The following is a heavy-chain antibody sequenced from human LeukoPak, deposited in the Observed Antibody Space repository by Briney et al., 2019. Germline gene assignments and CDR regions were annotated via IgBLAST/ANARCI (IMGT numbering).Heavy chain of an antibody. D-gene: IGHD3-3*01. CDR1: GGSISSSNW. CDR3: ARSRPSRDYDFWSGPSTTDWFDP. J-gene: IGHJ5*02. Sequence: SETLSLTCAVSGGSISSSNWWSWVRQPPGKGLEGIGEIYHSGSTTYNPSLKSRVTISVDKSSNQFSLKLNSVTAADTAVYYCARSRPSRDYDFWSGPSTTDWFDPWGQGTLVTVSS. CDR2: IYHSGST. V-gene: IGHV4-4*02.